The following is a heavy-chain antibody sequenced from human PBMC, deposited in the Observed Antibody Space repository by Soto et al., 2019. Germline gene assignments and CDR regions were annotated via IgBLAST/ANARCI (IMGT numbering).Heavy chain of an antibody. Sequence: QVQLVESGGGVVQPGRSLRLSCAASGFTFSSYGMHWVRQAPGKGLEWVAVIWFDGSNKYYADSVKGRFTISRDNSKNVPYLQMNSLRAEDAALDYCARAPGPFDSWGQGALVTDSS. CDR2: IWFDGSNK. CDR1: GFTFSSYG. CDR3: ARAPGPFDS. J-gene: IGHJ4*02. V-gene: IGHV3-33*01.